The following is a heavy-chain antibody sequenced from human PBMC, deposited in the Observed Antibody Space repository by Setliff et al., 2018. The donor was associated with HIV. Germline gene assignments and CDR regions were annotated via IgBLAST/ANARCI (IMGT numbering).Heavy chain of an antibody. CDR2: IHPGDSDT. CDR3: ARRGISGRQSHGFDI. J-gene: IGHJ3*02. CDR1: GYSFTTYW. Sequence: GESLKISCRGFGYSFTTYWIGWVRQVPGKGLEWMGIIHPGDSDTTYSPSFQGQVTISVDKSINTAYLQWSSLKASDTAMYYCARRGISGRQSHGFDIWGQGTMVTVSS. D-gene: IGHD6-19*01. V-gene: IGHV5-51*01.